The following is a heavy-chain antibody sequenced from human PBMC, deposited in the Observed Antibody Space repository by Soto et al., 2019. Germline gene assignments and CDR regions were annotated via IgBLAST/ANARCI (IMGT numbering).Heavy chain of an antibody. CDR1: GYKFTTYW. CDR3: VATYGDYLDY. J-gene: IGHJ4*02. V-gene: IGHV5-51*01. D-gene: IGHD4-17*01. Sequence: PGESLKISCKGSGYKFTTYWIGWVRQMPGKGLEWMAIIYPDDSDSRYSPSFQGQVTISADKSISTAYLQWSSLKASDTAIYYCVATYGDYLDYWGQGPLVTVYS. CDR2: IYPDDSDS.